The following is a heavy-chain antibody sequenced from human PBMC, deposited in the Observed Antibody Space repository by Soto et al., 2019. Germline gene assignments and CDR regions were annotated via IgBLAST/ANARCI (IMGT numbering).Heavy chain of an antibody. CDR3: AKELSMGHNVDLGY. CDR1: GFTFSIFA. J-gene: IGHJ4*02. V-gene: IGHV3-23*01. D-gene: IGHD1-1*01. Sequence: VGSLRLSCAASGFTFSIFAMSWVRQSPGKGLEWVSTISGSGGSTYYADAVKGRFSISRDNSMGTLYLQMKSLRVEDTAIYYCAKELSMGHNVDLGYLGQGTLVSVSS. CDR2: ISGSGGST.